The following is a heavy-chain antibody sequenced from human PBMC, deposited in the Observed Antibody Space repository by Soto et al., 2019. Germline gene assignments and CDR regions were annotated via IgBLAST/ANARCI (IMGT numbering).Heavy chain of an antibody. CDR3: ARETSYKNFDF. Sequence: QVQLVQSGAEVKKPGASVKVSCKASGYTFTSYDINWVRQAPGQGLEWMGWMNPNSGNTGYAQKFQGRVSMTRYTSISTAYMELSSLRSEDTAIYYCARETSYKNFDFWGQGTLVTVSS. J-gene: IGHJ4*02. CDR1: GYTFTSYD. CDR2: MNPNSGNT. D-gene: IGHD1-20*01. V-gene: IGHV1-8*01.